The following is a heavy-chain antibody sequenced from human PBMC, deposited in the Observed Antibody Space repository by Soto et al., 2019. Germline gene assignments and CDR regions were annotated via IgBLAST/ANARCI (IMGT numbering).Heavy chain of an antibody. CDR1: GGSISSSSYY. Sequence: QLQLQESGPGLVKPSETLSLTCTVSGGSISSSSYYWGWIRQPPGKGLEWIGSIYYSGSTYYNPSLKSRVTISVDTSKNQFSLKLSSVTAADTAVYYCASTGPGIAAAGTGYYYSMDVWGQGTTVTVSS. CDR2: IYYSGST. J-gene: IGHJ6*02. V-gene: IGHV4-39*01. CDR3: ASTGPGIAAAGTGYYYSMDV. D-gene: IGHD6-13*01.